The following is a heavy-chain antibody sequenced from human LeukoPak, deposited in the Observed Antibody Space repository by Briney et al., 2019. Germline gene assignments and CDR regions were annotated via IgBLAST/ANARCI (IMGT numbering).Heavy chain of an antibody. V-gene: IGHV3-23*01. CDR3: ARDPPSEYCSCGTCNDSPFDS. J-gene: IGHJ4*02. CDR1: GFTLSNYA. D-gene: IGHD2-15*01. CDR2: ITGGADIT. Sequence: GGSLRLSCAASGFTLSNYAMTWGRQAPGKGLEWVSLITGGADITYYADSVKGRFTISRDNSKNMLFLQMNSLRVEDTAVYYCARDPPSEYCSCGTCNDSPFDSWGQGTLVTVSS.